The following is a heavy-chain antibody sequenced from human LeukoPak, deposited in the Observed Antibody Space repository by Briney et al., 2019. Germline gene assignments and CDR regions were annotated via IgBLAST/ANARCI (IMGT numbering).Heavy chain of an antibody. CDR1: GFTFSSYA. J-gene: IGHJ4*02. Sequence: GGSLRLSCAASGFTFSSYAMSWVRQAPGKGLEWVSAISSSSSTIYYADSVKGRLTISRDNAKNSLYPQMNSLRAEDTAVYYCARGAYYYEDWGQGTLVTVSS. CDR3: ARGAYYYED. V-gene: IGHV3-48*01. CDR2: ISSSSSTI. D-gene: IGHD3-22*01.